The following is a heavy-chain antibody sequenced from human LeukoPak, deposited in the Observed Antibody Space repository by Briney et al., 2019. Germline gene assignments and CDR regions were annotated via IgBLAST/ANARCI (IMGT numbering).Heavy chain of an antibody. J-gene: IGHJ4*02. Sequence: SETLSLTCAVYGGSFSGYYWSWIRQPPGKGLEWIGEINHSGSTNYNPSLKSRVTISVDTSKNQFSLKLGSVTAADTAVYYCAREGGYSGYDYWDYWGQGTLVTVSS. V-gene: IGHV4-34*01. D-gene: IGHD5-12*01. CDR1: GGSFSGYY. CDR3: AREGGYSGYDYWDY. CDR2: INHSGST.